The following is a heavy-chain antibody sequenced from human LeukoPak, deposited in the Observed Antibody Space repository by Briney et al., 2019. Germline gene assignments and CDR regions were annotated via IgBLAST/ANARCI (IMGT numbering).Heavy chain of an antibody. J-gene: IGHJ6*03. Sequence: GGSLRLSCTVSGLTFDTYGMSWVRQAPGKGLEWVSGVSWNGSRTHYADSVKGQFIISRDNSRNTLYLQTNSLRAEDTAVYYCVSTDAGFWSGYPSFNYYYYMDVWGKGTTVTVSS. D-gene: IGHD3-3*01. CDR2: VSWNGSRT. CDR3: VSTDAGFWSGYPSFNYYYYMDV. CDR1: GLTFDTYG. V-gene: IGHV3-35*02.